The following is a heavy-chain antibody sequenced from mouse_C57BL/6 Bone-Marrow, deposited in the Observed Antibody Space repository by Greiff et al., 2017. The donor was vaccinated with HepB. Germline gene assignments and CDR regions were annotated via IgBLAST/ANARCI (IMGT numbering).Heavy chain of an antibody. CDR2: INPNNGGT. CDR1: GYTFTDYY. V-gene: IGHV1-26*01. CDR3: ARYGSRFAY. J-gene: IGHJ3*01. D-gene: IGHD1-1*01. Sequence: EVKLQQSGPELVKPGASVKISCKASGYTFTDYYMNWVKQSHGKSLEWIGDINPNNGGTSYNQKFKGKATLTVDKSSSTAYMELRSLTSEDSAVYYCARYGSRFAYWGQGTLVTVSA.